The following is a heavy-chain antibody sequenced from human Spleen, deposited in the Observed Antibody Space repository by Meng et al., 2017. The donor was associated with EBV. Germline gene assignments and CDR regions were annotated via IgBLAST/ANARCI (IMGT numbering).Heavy chain of an antibody. D-gene: IGHD1-14*01. Sequence: QVQLQESGSGLARPSPTLSLTCTVSGDSITSGGYSWTWIRQTPGKGLEWIGNIYHSGTTYYNPSLKSRVTLSVDTSANQFSLKLTSLTAADTAVYYCARDQPGWFDPWGQGTLVTVSS. CDR3: ARDQPGWFDP. J-gene: IGHJ5*02. V-gene: IGHV4-30-2*01. CDR2: IYHSGTT. CDR1: GDSITSGGYS.